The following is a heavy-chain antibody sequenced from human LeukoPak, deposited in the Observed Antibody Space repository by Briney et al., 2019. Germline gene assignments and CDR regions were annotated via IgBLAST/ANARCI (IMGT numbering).Heavy chain of an antibody. CDR2: ISYDGSNK. J-gene: IGHJ5*02. D-gene: IGHD3-3*01. Sequence: GGSLRVSCAPSGFTFSRYAMHWVRQAPGRGLEGVAVISYDGSNKYYADSVKGRFTISRDNSKNTLYLQMNSLRAEDTAVYYCARVGGYVFWSGYQTYNWFDPWGQGTLVTVSS. CDR3: ARVGGYVFWSGYQTYNWFDP. V-gene: IGHV3-30*01. CDR1: GFTFSRYA.